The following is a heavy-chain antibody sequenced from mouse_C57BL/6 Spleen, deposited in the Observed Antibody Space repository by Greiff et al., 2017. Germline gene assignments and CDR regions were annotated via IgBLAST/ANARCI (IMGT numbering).Heavy chain of an antibody. CDR2: INPNNGGT. D-gene: IGHD3-2*02. CDR3: ARSRTAQATGFAY. J-gene: IGHJ3*01. CDR1: GYTFTDYN. Sequence: VQLQQSGPELVKPGASVKMSCKASGYTFTDYNMHWVKQSHGKSLEWIGYINPNNGGTSYNQKFKGKATLTVNKSSSTAYMELRSLTSEDSAVYYCARSRTAQATGFAYWGQGTLVTVSA. V-gene: IGHV1-22*01.